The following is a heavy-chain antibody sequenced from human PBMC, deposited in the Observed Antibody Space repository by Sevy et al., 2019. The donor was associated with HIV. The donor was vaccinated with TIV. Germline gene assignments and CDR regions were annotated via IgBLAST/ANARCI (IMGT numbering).Heavy chain of an antibody. CDR3: AKDVYDSSGYYPMGAFDI. CDR1: GFSFVTYA. V-gene: IGHV3-23*01. Sequence: GGSLRLSCAASGFSFVTYAMSWVRQPPGKGLEWVSGISGSGGSTYYADSVKGRFTISRDNSKNTLYLQMHSLRAEDTAVYYCAKDVYDSSGYYPMGAFDIWGQGTMVTVSS. CDR2: ISGSGGST. J-gene: IGHJ3*02. D-gene: IGHD3-22*01.